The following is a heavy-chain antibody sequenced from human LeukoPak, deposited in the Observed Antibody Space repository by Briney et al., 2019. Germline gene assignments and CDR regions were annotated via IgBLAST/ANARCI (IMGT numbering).Heavy chain of an antibody. V-gene: IGHV4-34*01. D-gene: IGHD2-21*02. CDR2: INHSGST. J-gene: IGHJ4*02. Sequence: SETLSLTCAVYGGSFSGYYWSWIRQPPGKGLEWIGEINHSGSTNYKPSLKSRVTISVDRTKNQFSLKLSSVTAADKAVYYCARGLSAIVHWGQGTLVTVSS. CDR1: GGSFSGYY. CDR3: ARGLSAIVH.